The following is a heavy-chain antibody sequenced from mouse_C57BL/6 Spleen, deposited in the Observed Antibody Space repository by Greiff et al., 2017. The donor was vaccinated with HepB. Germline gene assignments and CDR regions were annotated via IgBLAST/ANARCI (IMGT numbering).Heavy chain of an antibody. Sequence: VQLQQSGAELMKPGASVKLSCKATGYTFTGYWIEWVKQRPGSGSTNYNEKFKGKATFTADTSSNTAYMQLSSRTTEDSAIYYCARLEKGAMDYWGQGTSVTVSS. V-gene: IGHV1-9*01. J-gene: IGHJ4*01. CDR2: SGST. CDR1: GYTFTGYW. CDR3: ARLEKGAMDY.